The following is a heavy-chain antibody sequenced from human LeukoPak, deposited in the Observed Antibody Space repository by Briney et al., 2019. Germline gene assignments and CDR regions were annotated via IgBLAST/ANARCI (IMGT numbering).Heavy chain of an antibody. D-gene: IGHD2-2*01. CDR1: GFTFSNAW. Sequence: GGSLRLSCAASGFTFSNAWMSWVRQAPGKGLEWVGRIKSKTDGGTTDYAAPVKGRFTISRDDSKNTLYLQMNSLKTEDTAVYYCTTGDCSSTSCPTGYYYYMDVWGKGTTVTVSS. J-gene: IGHJ6*03. CDR3: TTGDCSSTSCPTGYYYYMDV. CDR2: IKSKTDGGTT. V-gene: IGHV3-15*01.